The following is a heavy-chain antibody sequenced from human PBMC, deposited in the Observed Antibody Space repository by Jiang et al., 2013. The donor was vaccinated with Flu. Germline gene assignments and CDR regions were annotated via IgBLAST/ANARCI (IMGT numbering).Heavy chain of an antibody. CDR3: ARHADVTYQLEPDYYYYGMDV. J-gene: IGHJ6*02. V-gene: IGHV4-39*01. CDR1: GGSISSSSYY. CDR2: IYYSGST. Sequence: SGPGLVKPSETLSLTCTVSGGSISSSSYYWGWIRQPPGKGLEWIGSIYYSGSTYYNPSLKSRVTISVDTSKNQFSLKLSSVTAADTAVYYCARHADVTYQLEPDYYYYGMDVWGQGTTVTVSS. D-gene: IGHD1-1*01.